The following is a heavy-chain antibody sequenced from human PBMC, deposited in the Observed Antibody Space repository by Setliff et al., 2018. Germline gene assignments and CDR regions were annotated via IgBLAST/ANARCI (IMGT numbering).Heavy chain of an antibody. J-gene: IGHJ4*02. V-gene: IGHV1-2*02. Sequence: ASVKVSCKASGGTFRSYGISWVRQAPGQGLEWMGWINPHSGGTNFPQTFQGSVTMTRDTSISAVYMELHSVTSDDAAIYYCARAYTNMVNYFDHWGQGTLVTVSS. CDR3: ARAYTNMVNYFDH. CDR1: GGTFRSYG. CDR2: INPHSGGT. D-gene: IGHD2-2*02.